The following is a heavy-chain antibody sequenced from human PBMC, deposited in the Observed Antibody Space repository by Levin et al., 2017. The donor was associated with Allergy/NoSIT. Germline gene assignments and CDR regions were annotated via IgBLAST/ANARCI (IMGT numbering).Heavy chain of an antibody. CDR2: IRSKAYGETT. CDR3: TTSLVAPSGYNYYYGMDV. D-gene: IGHD2-15*01. J-gene: IGHJ6*02. CDR1: GFIFGDYA. Sequence: GESLKISCTTSGFIFGDYAMSWVRQAPGKGLEWVGFIRSKAYGETTEYAASVRSRFTISRDDSRGTAYLQMNSLKTEDTAVYYCTTSLVAPSGYNYYYGMDVWGQGTTVTVSS. V-gene: IGHV3-49*04.